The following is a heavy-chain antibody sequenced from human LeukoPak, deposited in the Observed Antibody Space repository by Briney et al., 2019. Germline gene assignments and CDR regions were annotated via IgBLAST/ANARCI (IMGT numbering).Heavy chain of an antibody. J-gene: IGHJ4*02. V-gene: IGHV3-48*03. CDR2: ISRSGSTI. CDR3: ARSEHYYDSSGLTYYFDY. CDR1: GFTFSSYE. D-gene: IGHD3-22*01. Sequence: PGGSLRLSCAASGFTFSSYEMNWVRQAPGKRQERVSYISRSGSTIYYADSVKGRFTISRDNAKNSLYLQMKSLRAEDTAVYYCARSEHYYDSSGLTYYFDYWGQGTLVTVSS.